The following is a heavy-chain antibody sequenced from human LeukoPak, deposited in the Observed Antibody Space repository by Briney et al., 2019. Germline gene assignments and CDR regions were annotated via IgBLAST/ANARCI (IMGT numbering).Heavy chain of an antibody. V-gene: IGHV4-61*01. CDR1: GGSVSSGTYY. CDR3: ARRGGSGRSFDY. J-gene: IGHJ4*02. D-gene: IGHD3-10*01. CDR2: IYYTGST. Sequence: SETLSLTCTVSGGSVSSGTYYWSWIRQPPGKGLEWIGYIYYTGSTNYNPSLKSRLTITVDTSKNQCSLKLSSVTAADTAVYYCARRGGSGRSFDYWGQGTLVTVSS.